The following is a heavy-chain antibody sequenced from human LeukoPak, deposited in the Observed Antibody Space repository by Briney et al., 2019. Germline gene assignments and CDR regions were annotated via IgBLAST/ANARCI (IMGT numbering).Heavy chain of an antibody. V-gene: IGHV3-48*01. J-gene: IGHJ6*03. D-gene: IGHD6-13*01. CDR1: GFTFSSYG. CDR3: ARIAAAGVDYYYYYMDV. Sequence: GGSLRLSCAASGFTFSSYGMHWVRQAPGKGLEWVSYISSSGSTIYYADSVKGRFTISRDNSKNTLYLQMNSLRAEDTAVYYCARIAAAGVDYYYYYMDVWGKGTTVTISS. CDR2: ISSSGSTI.